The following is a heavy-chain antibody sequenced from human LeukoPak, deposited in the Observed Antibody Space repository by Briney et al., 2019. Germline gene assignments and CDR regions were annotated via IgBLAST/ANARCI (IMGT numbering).Heavy chain of an antibody. D-gene: IGHD1-26*01. Sequence: SVKVSCKASGGTFSSYAISWVRQAPGQGLEWMGGIIPIFGTANYAQKFQGRVTITTDESTSTAYMELSSLRSEDAAVYYCARVRTGVGAAVWYYFDYWGQGTLVTVSS. V-gene: IGHV1-69*05. CDR2: IIPIFGTA. J-gene: IGHJ4*02. CDR3: ARVRTGVGAAVWYYFDY. CDR1: GGTFSSYA.